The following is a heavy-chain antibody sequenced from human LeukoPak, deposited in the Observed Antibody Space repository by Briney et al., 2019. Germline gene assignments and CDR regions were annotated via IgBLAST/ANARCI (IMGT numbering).Heavy chain of an antibody. Sequence: SETLSLTCTVSGGSIDSDYWSWIRQPPGKGLEWIGYIYYSGITNYNPSLKSRVTISIDTSKNQFSLRLSSVTAADTAVYYCAGSVPSALHAFDIWGQGTMVTASS. CDR2: IYYSGIT. J-gene: IGHJ3*02. D-gene: IGHD1-26*01. CDR1: GGSIDSDY. V-gene: IGHV4-59*01. CDR3: AGSVPSALHAFDI.